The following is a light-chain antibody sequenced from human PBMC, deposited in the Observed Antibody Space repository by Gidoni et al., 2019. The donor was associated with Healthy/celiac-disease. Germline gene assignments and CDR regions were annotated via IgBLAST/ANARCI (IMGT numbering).Light chain of an antibody. Sequence: SYELTQPPSLSVSPGQTARITCSGDALPKQYAYWYQQKPGQAPVLVIYKDSERPSGIPERFSGSSSGTTVTLTISGVQAEDEADYYCQSADSSGTYDVFGGGTKLTVL. J-gene: IGLJ3*02. V-gene: IGLV3-25*03. CDR2: KDS. CDR3: QSADSSGTYDV. CDR1: ALPKQY.